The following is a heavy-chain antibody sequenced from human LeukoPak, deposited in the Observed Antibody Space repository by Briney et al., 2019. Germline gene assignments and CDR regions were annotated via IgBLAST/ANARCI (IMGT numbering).Heavy chain of an antibody. CDR1: GFTFSSYS. V-gene: IGHV3-48*01. CDR3: ARDQKDQYYYYYMDV. CDR2: ISSSSTI. Sequence: PGGSLRLSCAASGFTFSSYSMNWVRQAPGKGLEWVSYISSSSTIYYADSVKGRFTISRDNAKNSLYLQMNSLRAEDTAVYYCARDQKDQYYYYYMDVWGKGTTVTISS. J-gene: IGHJ6*03.